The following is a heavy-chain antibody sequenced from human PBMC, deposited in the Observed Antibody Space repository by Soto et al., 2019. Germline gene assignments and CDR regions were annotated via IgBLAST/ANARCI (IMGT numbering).Heavy chain of an antibody. V-gene: IGHV5-51*01. CDR3: ARQVYFGSSGLDC. CDR2: IYPSDSDT. J-gene: IGHJ4*02. CDR1: GYSFTNYW. Sequence: GESLKISCKGFGYSFTNYWIGWVRQMPGKGLEWMGIIYPSDSDTRYSPSFQGQVTISADKSINTAYLQWSSLKASDTAMYYCARQVYFGSSGLDCWGQGTLVTVSS. D-gene: IGHD3-22*01.